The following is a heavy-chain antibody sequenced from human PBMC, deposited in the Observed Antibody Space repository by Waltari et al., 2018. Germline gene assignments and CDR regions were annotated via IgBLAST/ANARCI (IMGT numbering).Heavy chain of an antibody. CDR3: ARDTSFIASPGTPHY. V-gene: IGHV1-18*01. CDR2: ISAYNGNT. Sequence: QVQLVQSGAEVRKPGASVKVSCKASGYTFSNFGISWVRQAPGQGLEWMVWISAYNGNTKYAQKLQVRVTMTTDTSTSTAYMELRSLRSDDTAMYYCARDTSFIASPGTPHYWGQGTLVTVSS. D-gene: IGHD6-13*01. CDR1: GYTFSNFG. J-gene: IGHJ4*02.